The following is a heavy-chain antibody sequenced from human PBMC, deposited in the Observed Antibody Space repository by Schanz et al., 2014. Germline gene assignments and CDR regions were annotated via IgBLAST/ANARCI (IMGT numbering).Heavy chain of an antibody. CDR3: ARASHYYDSSGEPHYYGMDV. V-gene: IGHV3-21*02. J-gene: IGHJ6*02. D-gene: IGHD3-22*01. Sequence: EVRLVESGGGLVKPGGSLRLSCAASGFTFSSYSMSWVRQAPGKGLGWVSFISSSSDYINYADSVKGRFTISRVDAKNSVHLQMNSLRAEDTAVYFCARASHYYDSSGEPHYYGMDVWGQGTTVTVSS. CDR2: ISSSSDYI. CDR1: GFTFSSYS.